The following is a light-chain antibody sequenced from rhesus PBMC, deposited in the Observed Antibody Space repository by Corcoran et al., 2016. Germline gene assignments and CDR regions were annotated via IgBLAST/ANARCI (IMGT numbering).Light chain of an antibody. CDR1: ENVNNY. V-gene: IGKV1-74*01. CDR3: QPNYGTPLT. Sequence: DIQMTQSPSSLSASVGDRVTITCRTSENVNNYLNWYQQKPGKAPKLLTYKASTLQSGVPSRFSGRGSGTDYTFTIRGLQSEDVTTYYCQPNYGTPLTFGGGTKVKIK. CDR2: KAS. J-gene: IGKJ4*01.